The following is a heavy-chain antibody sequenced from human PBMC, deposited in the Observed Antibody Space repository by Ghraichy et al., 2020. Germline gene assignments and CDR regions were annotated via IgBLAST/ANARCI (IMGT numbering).Heavy chain of an antibody. V-gene: IGHV4-4*02. Sequence: ESLNISCAVSGASISSYNWWTWVRQSPGKGLEWIGEIYRSGNTDYNPSLKSRVTISIDKSKNQFSLMLRSVTAADTAVYYCARSMVVPAVTFDYWGQGTLVTVSS. CDR1: GASISSYNW. CDR2: IYRSGNT. D-gene: IGHD2-2*01. CDR3: ARSMVVPAVTFDY. J-gene: IGHJ4*02.